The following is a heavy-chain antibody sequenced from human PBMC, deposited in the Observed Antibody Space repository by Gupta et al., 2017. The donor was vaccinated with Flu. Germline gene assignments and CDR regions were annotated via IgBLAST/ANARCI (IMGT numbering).Heavy chain of an antibody. CDR1: GFTFSSYS. D-gene: IGHD4-17*01. CDR3: ARDFHSYYGDKGDY. CDR2: ISSSSSYI. Sequence: EVQLVESGGGLVKPGGSLRLSCAASGFTFSSYSMNWVRQAPGKGLEWVSSISSSSSYIYYADSVKGRFTISRDNAKNSLYLQMNSLRAEDTAVYYCARDFHSYYGDKGDYWGQGTLVTVSS. V-gene: IGHV3-21*01. J-gene: IGHJ4*02.